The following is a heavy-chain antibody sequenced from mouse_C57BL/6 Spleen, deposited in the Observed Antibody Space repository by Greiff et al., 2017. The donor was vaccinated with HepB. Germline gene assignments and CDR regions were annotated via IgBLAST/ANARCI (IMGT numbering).Heavy chain of an antibody. D-gene: IGHD1-1*01. Sequence: VQLQQSGPVLVKPGASVKMSCKASGYTFTDYYMNWVKQSHGKSLEWIGDIYPGSGSTNYNEKFKSKATLTVDTSSSTAYMQLSSLTSEDSAVYYCARSTTVDYWGQGTTLTVSS. CDR3: RSTTVDY. V-gene: IGHV1-83*01. CDR1: YTFTDYYM. J-gene: IGHJ2*01. CDR2: YPGSGSTN.